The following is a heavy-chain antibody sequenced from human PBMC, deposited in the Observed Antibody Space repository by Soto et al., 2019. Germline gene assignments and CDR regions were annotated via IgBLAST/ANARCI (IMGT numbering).Heavy chain of an antibody. CDR2: INHSGST. J-gene: IGHJ4*02. V-gene: IGHV4-34*01. CDR3: ARDKITGLFDY. D-gene: IGHD2-8*02. CDR1: GGSFSGYY. Sequence: QVQLQQWGAGLLKPSETLSLTCAVYGGSFSGYYWTWIRQPPGTGLEWIGEINHSGSTNYNPSLKXRXTXSXHTSKNQCSLKLTSVTAADTAVYYCARDKITGLFDYWGQGTLVTVSS.